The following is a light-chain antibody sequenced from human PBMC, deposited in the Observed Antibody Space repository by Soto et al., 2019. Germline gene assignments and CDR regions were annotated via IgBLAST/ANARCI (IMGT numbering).Light chain of an antibody. Sequence: SVLTQPPSASGSPGQSVTISCTGTSSDVGGYNYVSWYQQHPGKAPKLMIFEVTKRPSGVPDRFSGSKSGNTASLTVSGLQAEDEADYYCSSYAGTAYVFGTGTKLTVL. CDR2: EVT. V-gene: IGLV2-8*01. J-gene: IGLJ1*01. CDR3: SSYAGTAYV. CDR1: SSDVGGYNY.